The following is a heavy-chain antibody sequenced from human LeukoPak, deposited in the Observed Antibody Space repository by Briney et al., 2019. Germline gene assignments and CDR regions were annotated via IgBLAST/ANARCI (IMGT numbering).Heavy chain of an antibody. J-gene: IGHJ6*02. Sequence: GASVKVSCKASGYTFTSYAMHWVRQAPGQRLEWMGWIYGGNGNTKYSQKFQGRVTITRDTSASTAYMELSSLRSEDTAVYYCARTENLVLRYFDWLSNYGMDVWGQGTTVTVSS. CDR3: ARTENLVLRYFDWLSNYGMDV. CDR2: IYGGNGNT. CDR1: GYTFTSYA. V-gene: IGHV1-3*01. D-gene: IGHD3-9*01.